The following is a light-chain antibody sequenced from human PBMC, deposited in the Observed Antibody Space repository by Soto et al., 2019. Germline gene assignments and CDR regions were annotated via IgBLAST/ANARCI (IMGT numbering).Light chain of an antibody. CDR2: SNN. J-gene: IGLJ2*01. CDR3: AAWDDSLNVLV. Sequence: QSVLTQPPSASGTPGQRVTISCSGSSSNIGSNTVNWYQQLPGTAPKLLIYSNNQRPSGVPDRCSGSKSGTSASLAISGLQSEDEADYYCAAWDDSLNVLVFGGGTKVTVL. V-gene: IGLV1-44*01. CDR1: SSNIGSNT.